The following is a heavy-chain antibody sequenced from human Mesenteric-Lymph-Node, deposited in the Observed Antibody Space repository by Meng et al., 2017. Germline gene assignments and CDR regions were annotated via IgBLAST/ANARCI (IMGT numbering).Heavy chain of an antibody. V-gene: IGHV4-39*07. Sequence: SETLSLTCTVSGGSISSSSYYWGWIRQSPGMGLEWIGSIYYSGSTYYNPSLKSRVTISGDMSKNQFSLKLSSVTAADTSVYYCTRDLYYVWESYRQGPVTYYFDYWGQGTLVTVSS. CDR2: IYYSGST. J-gene: IGHJ4*02. CDR1: GGSISSSSYY. CDR3: TRDLYYVWESYRQGPVTYYFDY. D-gene: IGHD3-16*02.